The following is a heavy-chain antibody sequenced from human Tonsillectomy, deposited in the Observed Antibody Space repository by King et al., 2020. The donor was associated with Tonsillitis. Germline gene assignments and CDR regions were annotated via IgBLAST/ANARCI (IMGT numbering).Heavy chain of an antibody. Sequence: TSKESGPALVKPTQTLTLTCTFSGFSLSTSGMCVSWIRQPPGKALEWLALIDWDDDKYYSTSLKTRLTISKDTSKNQVVLTMTNMDPVDTATYYCARIQAASSSWHYFDYWGQGTLVTVSS. CDR2: IDWDDDK. CDR3: ARIQAASSSWHYFDY. D-gene: IGHD6-13*01. CDR1: GFSLSTSGMC. J-gene: IGHJ4*02. V-gene: IGHV2-70*01.